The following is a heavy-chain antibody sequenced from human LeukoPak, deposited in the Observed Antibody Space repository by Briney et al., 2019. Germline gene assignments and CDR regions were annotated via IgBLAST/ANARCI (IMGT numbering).Heavy chain of an antibody. D-gene: IGHD1-26*01. Sequence: ASVKVSCKASGYTLTSYYLHWVRQAPGQGLEWMAIINPSGGSTSHAQKFQGRVTITADESTSTAYMELSSLRSEDTAVYYCARGVGATTKLFDYWGQGTLVTVSS. CDR2: INPSGGST. J-gene: IGHJ4*02. CDR1: GYTLTSYY. V-gene: IGHV1-46*01. CDR3: ARGVGATTKLFDY.